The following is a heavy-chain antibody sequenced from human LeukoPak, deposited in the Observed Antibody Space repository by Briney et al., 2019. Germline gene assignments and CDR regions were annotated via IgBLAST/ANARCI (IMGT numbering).Heavy chain of an antibody. V-gene: IGHV1-2*02. CDR1: GYTFTGYY. J-gene: IGHJ4*02. Sequence: ASVKVSCKASGYTFTGYYIHWVRQAPGQGLEWMGWINPNSGGTNYAQKFQGGVTMTRDTSISTAYMELSRLRSDDTAVYYCARDWDIAVAFFDCWGQGTLVTVSS. CDR3: ARDWDIAVAFFDC. CDR2: INPNSGGT. D-gene: IGHD6-19*01.